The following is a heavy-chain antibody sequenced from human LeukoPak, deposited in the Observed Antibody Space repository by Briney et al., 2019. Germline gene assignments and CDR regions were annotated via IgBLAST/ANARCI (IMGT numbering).Heavy chain of an antibody. CDR2: RYHDGRR. J-gene: IGHJ4*02. Sequence: SETLSLTCAVSGDSIRSDSWWIWVRQAPGKGLEWIGERYHDGRRTYNPSLGSRVIMALDTSKNHLSLHLTSVTAADTAVYYCSRENGAFSPFGYWGQGSLVTVLS. CDR1: GDSIRSDSW. V-gene: IGHV4-4*02. D-gene: IGHD2-8*01. CDR3: SRENGAFSPFGY.